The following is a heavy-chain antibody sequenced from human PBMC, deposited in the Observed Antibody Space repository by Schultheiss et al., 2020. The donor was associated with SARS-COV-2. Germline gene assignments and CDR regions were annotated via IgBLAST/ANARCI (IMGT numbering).Heavy chain of an antibody. D-gene: IGHD3-3*01. Sequence: SETLSLTCAVYGGSFSDYYWSWIRQPAGKGLEWIGRIYTSGSTNYNPSLKSRVTMSVDTSKNQFSLKLSSVTAADTAVYYCVGTIFGVVTDYYYYGMDVWGQGTTVTVSS. V-gene: IGHV4-59*10. CDR3: VGTIFGVVTDYYYYGMDV. CDR1: GGSFSDYY. CDR2: IYTSGST. J-gene: IGHJ6*02.